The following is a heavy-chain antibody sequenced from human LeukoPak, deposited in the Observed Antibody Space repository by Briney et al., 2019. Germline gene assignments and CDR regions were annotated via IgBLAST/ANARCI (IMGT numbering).Heavy chain of an antibody. CDR3: ARDRGSNYGGAFDY. Sequence: PGGSLRLSCAASGFTFSSYWMSWVRQAPGKGLEWVANKKQDGSEKYSVDSVKGRFTISRDNAKNSLYLQMNSLRAEDTAVYYCARDRGSNYGGAFDYWGQGTLVTVSS. D-gene: IGHD4-11*01. V-gene: IGHV3-7*01. CDR1: GFTFSSYW. CDR2: KKQDGSEK. J-gene: IGHJ4*02.